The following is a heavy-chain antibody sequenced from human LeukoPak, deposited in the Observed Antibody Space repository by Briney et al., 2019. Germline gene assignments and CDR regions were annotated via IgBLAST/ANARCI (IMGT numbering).Heavy chain of an antibody. Sequence: ASVKVSCKASGYTFTSYGISWVRQAPGHGLKWMGWISAYNGNTNYAQKLQGRVTMTTDTSTSTAYMELRSLRSDDTAVYYCAAYYDSSGYDAFDIWGQGTMVTVSS. CDR3: AAYYDSSGYDAFDI. V-gene: IGHV1-18*01. CDR1: GYTFTSYG. D-gene: IGHD3-22*01. CDR2: ISAYNGNT. J-gene: IGHJ3*02.